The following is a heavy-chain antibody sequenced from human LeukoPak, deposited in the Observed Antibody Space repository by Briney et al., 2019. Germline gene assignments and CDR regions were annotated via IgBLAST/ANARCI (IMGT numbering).Heavy chain of an antibody. V-gene: IGHV3-64*01. D-gene: IGHD1/OR15-1a*01. CDR1: GFTFSSYA. CDR2: ISSNGGST. CDR3: GRIAINANNGMDV. Sequence: GGSLRLSCAASGFTFSSYAMHWVRQAPGKGLEYVSAISSNGGSTYYANSVKGRFTISRDNSKNTLYLQMGSLRAEDMAVYYCGRIAINANNGMDVWGQGTTVTVSS. J-gene: IGHJ6*02.